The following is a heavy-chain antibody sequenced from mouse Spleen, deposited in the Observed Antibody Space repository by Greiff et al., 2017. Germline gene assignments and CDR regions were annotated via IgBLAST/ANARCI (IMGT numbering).Heavy chain of an antibody. CDR3: ARGDGNPSYWYFDV. Sequence: QVQLKESGAELARPGASVKLSCKASGYTFTSYGISWVKQRTGQGLEWIGEIYPRSGNTYYNEKFKGKATLTADKSSSTAYMELRSLTSEDSAVYFCARGDGNPSYWYFDVWGAGTTVTVSS. CDR2: IYPRSGNT. CDR1: GYTFTSYG. V-gene: IGHV1-81*01. D-gene: IGHD2-1*01. J-gene: IGHJ1*01.